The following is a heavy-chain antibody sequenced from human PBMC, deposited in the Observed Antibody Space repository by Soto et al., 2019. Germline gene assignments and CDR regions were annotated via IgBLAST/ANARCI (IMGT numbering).Heavy chain of an antibody. Sequence: PEEERRVSWAASGGTLRSCAMSLVRQAPGKGLEWVSAISGSGGSTYYADSVKGRFTISRDNAKNTLYLQMNSLRAEDTAIYYGSFVIATPAIVSDFRCQGHLV. D-gene: IGHD3-16*02. V-gene: IGHV3-23*01. J-gene: IGHJ4*02. CDR2: ISGSGGST. CDR3: SFVIATPAIVSDF. CDR1: GGTLRSCA.